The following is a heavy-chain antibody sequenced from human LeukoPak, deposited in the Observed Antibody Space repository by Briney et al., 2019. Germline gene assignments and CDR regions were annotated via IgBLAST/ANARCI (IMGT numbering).Heavy chain of an antibody. V-gene: IGHV1-8*01. J-gene: IGHJ3*02. CDR2: MNPNSGNT. CDR1: GYTFTSYD. CDR3: AKGYLEWLLYDAFDI. Sequence: ASVKVSCKASGYTFTSYDINWVRQAPGQGLEWMGWMNPNSGNTGYAQKFQGRVTMTRNTSISTAYMELSSLRSEDTAVYYCAKGYLEWLLYDAFDIWGQGTMVTVSS. D-gene: IGHD3-3*01.